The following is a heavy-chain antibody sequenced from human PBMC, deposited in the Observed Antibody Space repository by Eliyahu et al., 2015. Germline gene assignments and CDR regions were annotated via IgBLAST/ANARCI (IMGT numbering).Heavy chain of an antibody. CDR3: AKDGLIYSSGWYGYFDY. Sequence: QVQLVESGGGVVQPGRSLRLSCAASGXTFRXXGMHWVRQAPGKGLEWVAVISYDGSNKYYADSVKGRFTISRDNSKNTLYLQMNSLRAEDTAVYYCAKDGLIYSSGWYGYFDYWGQGTLVTVSS. D-gene: IGHD6-19*01. J-gene: IGHJ4*02. CDR2: ISYDGSNK. CDR1: GXTFRXXG. V-gene: IGHV3-30*18.